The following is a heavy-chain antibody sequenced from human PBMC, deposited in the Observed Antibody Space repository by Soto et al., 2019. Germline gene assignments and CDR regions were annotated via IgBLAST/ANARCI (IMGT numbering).Heavy chain of an antibody. CDR3: ARDLIWLLGVYYYVMAL. CDR1: GFTFSSYG. V-gene: IGHV3-33*01. D-gene: IGHD3-16*01. J-gene: IGHJ6*02. CDR2: IWYDGSNK. Sequence: GSLRLSCAASGFTFSSYGMHWVRQAPGKGLEWVAVIWYDGSNKYYADSVKGRFTISRDNSKNTLYLQMNSLRAEDTAVYYCARDLIWLLGVYYYVMALCGQGTTVIGSS.